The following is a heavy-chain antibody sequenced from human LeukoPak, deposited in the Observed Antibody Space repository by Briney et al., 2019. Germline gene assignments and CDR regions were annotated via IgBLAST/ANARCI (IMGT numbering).Heavy chain of an antibody. Sequence: SQTLSLSCAISGDSVSSNSAAWNWIRQSPSRGLEWLGRTYYKSKWYNDYAVSVKSRITINPDASKNQFSLQLNSVTPEDTAVYYCARGMPGNDAFDIWGQGTMVTVSS. CDR1: GDSVSSNSAA. CDR2: TYYKSKWYN. D-gene: IGHD1-14*01. V-gene: IGHV6-1*01. CDR3: ARGMPGNDAFDI. J-gene: IGHJ3*02.